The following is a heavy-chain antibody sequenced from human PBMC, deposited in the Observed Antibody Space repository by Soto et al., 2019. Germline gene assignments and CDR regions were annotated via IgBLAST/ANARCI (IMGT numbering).Heavy chain of an antibody. J-gene: IGHJ4*02. Sequence: SETLSLTCAVSGGSISSGGYSWSWIRQPPGKGLEWIGYIYHSGSTYYNPSLKSRVTISVDRSKNQFSLKLSSVTAADTAVYYCARGQVVAARGSYFDSWGQGTLVTVSS. V-gene: IGHV4-30-2*01. CDR2: IYHSGST. CDR1: GGSISSGGYS. CDR3: ARGQVVAARGSYFDS. D-gene: IGHD2-15*01.